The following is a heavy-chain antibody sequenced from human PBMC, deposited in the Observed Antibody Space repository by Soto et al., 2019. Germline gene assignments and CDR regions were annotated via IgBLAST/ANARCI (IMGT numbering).Heavy chain of an antibody. CDR1: GFTLSSYW. J-gene: IGHJ6*03. CDR2: IKQDGSEK. CDR3: ARHGDYVSMDV. V-gene: IGHV3-7*01. D-gene: IGHD4-17*01. Sequence: EVHLVESGGGLVQPGGSLRLSCAASGFTLSSYWMTWVRQAPRKGLECVANIKQDGSEKYYVDSVKCRLTISRDNAKNSLYMQMNSLRGEDTAVYYCARHGDYVSMDVWGKGTTVTVSS.